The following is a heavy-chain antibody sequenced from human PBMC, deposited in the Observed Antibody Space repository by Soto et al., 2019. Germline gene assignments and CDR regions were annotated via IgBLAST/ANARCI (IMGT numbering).Heavy chain of an antibody. V-gene: IGHV5-10-1*01. CDR3: ARPRGYATGTADGMDV. CDR1: GYSFTSNW. J-gene: IGHJ6*02. D-gene: IGHD1-1*01. Sequence: GESLKISCKGSGYSFTSNWITWVRQMPGKGLEWMGRIDPSDSYTNYSPSFQGHVTISADKSISTAYLQWSSLKASDTAMYYCARPRGYATGTADGMDVWGQGTTVTVSS. CDR2: IDPSDSYT.